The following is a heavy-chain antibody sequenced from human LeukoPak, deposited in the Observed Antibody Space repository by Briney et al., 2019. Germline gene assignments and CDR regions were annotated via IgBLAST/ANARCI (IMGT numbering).Heavy chain of an antibody. CDR3: AGRLTCSTTAYY. CDR2: LYPGDSDT. Sequence: GGSLQISFKASGFRFATSWVGWVRQMPDKGLGWMGILYPGDSDTRYSPSFQGPVTISADRSISTAYLPCSSLKTPGNAMYFRAGRLTCSTTAYYRGQGNPVTVSP. V-gene: IGHV5-51*01. J-gene: IGHJ4*02. D-gene: IGHD1-14*01. CDR1: GFRFATSW.